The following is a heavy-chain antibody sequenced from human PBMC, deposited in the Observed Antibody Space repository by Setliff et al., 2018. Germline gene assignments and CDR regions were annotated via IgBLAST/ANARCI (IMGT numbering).Heavy chain of an antibody. CDR2: IYYSGST. CDR1: GGPISSSSYY. CDR3: ARDNTIVGATDY. J-gene: IGHJ4*02. D-gene: IGHD1-26*01. Sequence: SETLSLTCTVSGGPISSSSYYWGWIRQPPGKGLEWIGSIYYSGSTYYNPSLKSRVTISVDTSKNQFFLKLSSVTAADTAVYFCARDNTIVGATDYWGQGTLVTVSS. V-gene: IGHV4-39*07.